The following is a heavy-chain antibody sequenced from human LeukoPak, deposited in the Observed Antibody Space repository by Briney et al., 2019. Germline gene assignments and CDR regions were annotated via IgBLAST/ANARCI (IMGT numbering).Heavy chain of an antibody. V-gene: IGHV3-21*04. D-gene: IGHD6-6*01. CDR1: GFDFSTYT. CDR2: ISSSSSYI. J-gene: IGHJ3*01. CDR3: ARSSYSSSSSV. Sequence: AGGSLRLSCAASGFDFSTYTMNWVRQAPGKGLEWVSSISSSSSYIYYADSVKGRFTISRDNAKNSLYLQINSLRAEDTAVYYCARSSYSSSSSVWGQGTMVTVSS.